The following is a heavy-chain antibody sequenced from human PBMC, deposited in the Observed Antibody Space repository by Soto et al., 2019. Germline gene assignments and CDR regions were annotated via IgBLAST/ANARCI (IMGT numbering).Heavy chain of an antibody. V-gene: IGHV3-15*01. CDR1: GFTFTSYG. Sequence: PGGSLRLSCTASGFTFTSYGMGGVRQAPGKGLQWVGRIKSKTDVETTDYAALVRGRVIISRDDSKHILYPYVTRVKPEHTGMYYCAPQQYFDASGFSLDQWGQGTLVTVSS. J-gene: IGHJ4*02. CDR3: APQQYFDASGFSLDQ. D-gene: IGHD3-22*01. CDR2: IKSKTDVETT.